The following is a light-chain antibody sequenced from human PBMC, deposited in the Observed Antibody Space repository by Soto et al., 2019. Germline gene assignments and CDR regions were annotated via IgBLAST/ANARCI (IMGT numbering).Light chain of an antibody. V-gene: IGKV1-9*01. Sequence: DIQLTQSPSFLSASVGGRVTITCRASQDIKNYLAWYQQKPGKAPNLLIYAAFTLQSGVPSRFSGSGSGTEFTLTISSLQPEDFATYYCQQINDYPFAFGPGTKVDIK. J-gene: IGKJ3*01. CDR2: AAF. CDR1: QDIKNY. CDR3: QQINDYPFA.